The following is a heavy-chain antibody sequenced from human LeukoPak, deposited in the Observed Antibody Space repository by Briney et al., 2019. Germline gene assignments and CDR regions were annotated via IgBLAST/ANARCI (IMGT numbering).Heavy chain of an antibody. V-gene: IGHV1-69*13. CDR1: GGTFSSYA. CDR3: ASVNCDFWSGYYRDYYYYGMDV. J-gene: IGHJ6*02. Sequence: GASVKVPCKASGGTFSSYAIGCVRQAPGQGLEWMGGIIPIFGTANYAQKFQGRVTITADESTSTAYMELSSLRSEDTAVYYCASVNCDFWSGYYRDYYYYGMDVWGQGTTVTVSS. CDR2: IIPIFGTA. D-gene: IGHD3-3*01.